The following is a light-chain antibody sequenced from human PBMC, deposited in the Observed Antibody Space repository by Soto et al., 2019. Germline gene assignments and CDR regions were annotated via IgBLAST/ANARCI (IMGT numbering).Light chain of an antibody. Sequence: DIQMTQSPSSVSASVGDRVTITCRASQDISRWLAWYQQKPGKAPKLLIYGASNLQSGVPSSFSGSGSGTDFTLTISSLQPEDVATYQCQQATRFPVSFGGGTKVEIK. CDR3: QQATRFPVS. J-gene: IGKJ4*01. CDR2: GAS. V-gene: IGKV1-12*01. CDR1: QDISRW.